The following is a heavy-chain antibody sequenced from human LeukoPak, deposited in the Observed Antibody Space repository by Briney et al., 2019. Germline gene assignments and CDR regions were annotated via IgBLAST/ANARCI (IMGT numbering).Heavy chain of an antibody. D-gene: IGHD3-16*02. J-gene: IGHJ4*02. CDR1: GYTVTDYY. CDR2: IHPSTGNP. V-gene: IGHV7-4-1*02. Sequence: ASVKVSCKASGYTVTDYYMYWVRQAPGQGLEWMGWIHPSTGNPTYAQGFTGRFVFSLDTSVSTTYLQISSLKAEDTAVYFCARAFQSLGGLSLPDYWGQGTLVTVSS. CDR3: ARAFQSLGGLSLPDY.